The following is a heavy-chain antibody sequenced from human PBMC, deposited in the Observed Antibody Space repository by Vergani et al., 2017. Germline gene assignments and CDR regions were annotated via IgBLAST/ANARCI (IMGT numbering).Heavy chain of an antibody. CDR2: IYTSGST. Sequence: QVQLQESGPGLVKPSQTLSLTCTVSGGSISSGSYYWSWIRQPAGKGLEWIGRIYTSGSTNYNPSLKSRVTISVDTSKNQFSLKLSPVTAADTAVYYCARIGSGGSRSELLLSYYYYGMDVWGQGTTVTVSS. CDR3: ARIGSGGSRSELLLSYYYYGMDV. D-gene: IGHD2-15*01. V-gene: IGHV4-61*02. J-gene: IGHJ6*02. CDR1: GGSISSGSYY.